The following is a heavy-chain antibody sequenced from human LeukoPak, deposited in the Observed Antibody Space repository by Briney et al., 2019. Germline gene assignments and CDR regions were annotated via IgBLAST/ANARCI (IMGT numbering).Heavy chain of an antibody. CDR3: ARLDLVSGYDY. D-gene: IGHD3-9*01. J-gene: IGHJ4*02. CDR2: MYSGGTT. CDR1: GFTVSNSY. V-gene: IGHV3-66*04. Sequence: GGSLRLSCAVSGFTVSNSYMSWVRQAPGKGLEWVSVMYSGGTTVYADSVKGRLTISRDNSRNTVYLQMNSLRVEDTAVYYCARLDLVSGYDYWGQGTLVTVSS.